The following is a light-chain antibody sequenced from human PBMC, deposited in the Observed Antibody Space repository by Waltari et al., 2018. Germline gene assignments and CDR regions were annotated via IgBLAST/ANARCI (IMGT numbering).Light chain of an antibody. CDR1: SSDVGAYNH. CDR3: TSYPSSSTWV. Sequence: QSALTQPASVSGFPGQSITISCTGASSDVGAYNHVSWYQQHPGKAPKLMIYGVANRTSGFSNRFSVSKSGNTASLTISGLQAEDEADYYCTSYPSSSTWVFGGGTKLTVL. J-gene: IGLJ3*02. CDR2: GVA. V-gene: IGLV2-14*03.